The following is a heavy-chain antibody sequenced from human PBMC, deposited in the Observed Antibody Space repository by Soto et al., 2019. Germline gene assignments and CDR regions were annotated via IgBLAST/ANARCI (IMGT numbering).Heavy chain of an antibody. J-gene: IGHJ6*02. CDR1: GYTFYSHS. CDR2: INGDYGNT. Sequence: QAQLVQSGAEVKKPGASVKVSCKASGYTFYSHSIIWVRQAPGQGLEWMGRINGDYGNTQYAQKFRGRVTMTTDTSTTTVYMELTNLRSDDTAVYYCVRCIKGDYYYGMDVWGQGTTVTVSS. CDR3: VRCIKGDYYYGMDV. D-gene: IGHD1-26*01. V-gene: IGHV1-18*01.